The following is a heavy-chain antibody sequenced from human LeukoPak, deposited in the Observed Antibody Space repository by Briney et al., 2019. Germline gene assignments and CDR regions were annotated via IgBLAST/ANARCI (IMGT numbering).Heavy chain of an antibody. V-gene: IGHV1-69*02. D-gene: IGHD3-3*01. CDR3: ARGRLEWATYFDS. Sequence: SVKVSCKASEGTFSSHSINWLRQAPGQGLEWMGRIIPILNIPNYAQKFQGRVTLTADKSTSTAYMELSSLTSEDMAVYYCARGRLEWATYFDSWGQGTLVTVSS. J-gene: IGHJ4*02. CDR1: EGTFSSHS. CDR2: IIPILNIP.